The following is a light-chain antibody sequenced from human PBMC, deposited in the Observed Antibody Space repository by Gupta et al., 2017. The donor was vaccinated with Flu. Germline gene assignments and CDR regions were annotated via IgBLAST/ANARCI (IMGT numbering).Light chain of an antibody. CDR1: ISNIGTVND. CDR2: GNY. CDR3: QTFDDTLSGWV. V-gene: IGLV1-40*01. J-gene: IGLJ3*02. Sequence: SVLPPPSSVSVAPGQRVALSCTGSISNIGTVNDVHWYQQLTGAAPRVLIYGNYKRPAWVPDRISGSKSGTAASLVITGLQPDDEADYYCQTFDDTLSGWVFGGGTKLTVL.